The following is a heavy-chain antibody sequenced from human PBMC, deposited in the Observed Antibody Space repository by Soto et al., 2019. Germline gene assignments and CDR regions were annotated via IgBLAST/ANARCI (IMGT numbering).Heavy chain of an antibody. CDR3: ARVDIVVVPAAIPGGTYYYYGMDV. CDR1: GDSVSSNSAA. V-gene: IGHV6-1*01. Sequence: PSQTLSLPCAISGDSVSSNSAAWNWIRQSPSRGLEWLGRTYYRSKWYNDYAVSVKSRITINPDTSKNQFSLQLYSVTPEDTAVYYCARVDIVVVPAAIPGGTYYYYGMDVWGQGTTVTVSS. J-gene: IGHJ6*02. CDR2: TYYRSKWYN. D-gene: IGHD2-2*02.